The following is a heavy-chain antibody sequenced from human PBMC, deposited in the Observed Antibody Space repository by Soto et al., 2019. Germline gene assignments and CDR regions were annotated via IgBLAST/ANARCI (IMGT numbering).Heavy chain of an antibody. Sequence: GESLKISCKGIGYSVTSYWINWVRQMPGKGLEWMGKIDPSGSSTTYSPSFQGHVTISADKSITTAYLQWSSLKASDTAMYYCARLGHDYSNSGMDVWGQGTTVTVSS. D-gene: IGHD4-4*01. CDR3: ARLGHDYSNSGMDV. CDR2: IDPSGSST. J-gene: IGHJ6*02. CDR1: GYSVTSYW. V-gene: IGHV5-10-1*01.